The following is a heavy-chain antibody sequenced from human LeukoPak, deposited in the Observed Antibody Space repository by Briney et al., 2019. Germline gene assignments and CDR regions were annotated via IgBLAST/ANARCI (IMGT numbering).Heavy chain of an antibody. CDR1: GYNFTNFS. J-gene: IGHJ4*02. Sequence: ASVKVSCKASGYNFTNFSMSWVRQAPGQGLEWMGWISAYNGNTKYAQKFQGRGTMTTESYTSTAYMELRNLRSDDTAVYYCARSAVADTLSAYYFGYWGQGTLVTVSS. CDR3: ARSAVADTLSAYYFGY. D-gene: IGHD6-19*01. V-gene: IGHV1-18*01. CDR2: ISAYNGNT.